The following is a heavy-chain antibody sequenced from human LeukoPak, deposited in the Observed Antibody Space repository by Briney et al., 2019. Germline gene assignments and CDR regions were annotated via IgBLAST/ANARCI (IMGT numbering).Heavy chain of an antibody. CDR1: GGSISSYC. CDR2: IYYSGST. J-gene: IGHJ3*02. V-gene: IGHV4-59*12. D-gene: IGHD6-6*01. Sequence: SETLSLTCTVSGGSISSYCWSWIRQPPGKGLEWIGYIYYSGSTNYNPSLKSRVTMSVDTSKDQFSLKLSSVTAADTAVYYCATGRQDIWGQGTMVTVSS. CDR3: ATGRQDI.